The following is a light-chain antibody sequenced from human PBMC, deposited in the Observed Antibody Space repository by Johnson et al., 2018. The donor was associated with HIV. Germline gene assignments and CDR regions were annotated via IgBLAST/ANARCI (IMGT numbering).Light chain of an antibody. Sequence: QPVLTQPPSVSAAPGQKVTISCSGSSSNIGNNYVSWYQQLPGTAPKLLIYETNKRPSGIPDRFSGSKSGTSATLGITGLQTGDEADYYCGTWDSSLGVFGTGTKVTVL. CDR1: SSNIGNNY. CDR2: ETN. V-gene: IGLV1-51*02. J-gene: IGLJ1*01. CDR3: GTWDSSLGV.